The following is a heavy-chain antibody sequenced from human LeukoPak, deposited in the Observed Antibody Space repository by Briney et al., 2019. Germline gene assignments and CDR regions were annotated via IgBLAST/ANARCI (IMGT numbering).Heavy chain of an antibody. CDR3: ASDSSGWYFDY. CDR1: GFTFSSYS. V-gene: IGHV3-48*04. CDR2: ISSSSSTI. D-gene: IGHD6-19*01. Sequence: PGGSLRLSCAASGFTFSSYSMNWVRQAPGKGLEWVSYISSSSSTICYADSVKGRFTISRDNAKNSLYLQMNSLRAEDTAVYYCASDSSGWYFDYWGQGTLVIVSS. J-gene: IGHJ4*02.